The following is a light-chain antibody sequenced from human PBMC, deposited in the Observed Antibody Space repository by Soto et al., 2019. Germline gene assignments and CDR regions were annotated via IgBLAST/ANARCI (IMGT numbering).Light chain of an antibody. J-gene: IGKJ1*01. CDR1: QSIATY. V-gene: IGKV1-39*01. CDR3: QQTYTTPRT. CDR2: AAS. Sequence: IQMTQSPSSPSASVGDRVTITCRASQSIATYLNWYQQKPGKAPKLLIYAASSLQSGVSSWFSGSGSGTDFTLTINSLQPEDFATYYCQQTYTTPRTFGQGNKVEIK.